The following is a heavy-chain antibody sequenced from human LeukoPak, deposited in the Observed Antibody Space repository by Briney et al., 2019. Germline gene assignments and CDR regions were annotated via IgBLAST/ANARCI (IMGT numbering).Heavy chain of an antibody. Sequence: GASVKVSCKASGYTFTGYYMHWVRQAPGQGLEWMGWINPNSGGTNYAQKFQGRVTMTRDTSISTAYMELSRLRSDDTAVYYCARVYRGMVRGATFDYWGQGTLVTVSS. J-gene: IGHJ4*02. CDR3: ARVYRGMVRGATFDY. CDR1: GYTFTGYY. D-gene: IGHD3-10*01. CDR2: INPNSGGT. V-gene: IGHV1-2*02.